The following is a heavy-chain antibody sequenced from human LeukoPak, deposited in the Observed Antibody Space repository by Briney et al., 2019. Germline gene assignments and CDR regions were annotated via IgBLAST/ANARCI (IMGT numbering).Heavy chain of an antibody. D-gene: IGHD6-19*01. J-gene: IGHJ5*02. CDR3: ARVGGLVDWFDP. V-gene: IGHV3-53*01. CDR1: GFTFSSYA. CDR2: IYSGGST. Sequence: GGSLRLSCAASGFTFSSYAMSWVRQAPGKGLEWVSVIYSGGSTYYADSVKGRFTISRDNSKNTLYLQMNSLRAEDTAVYYCARVGGLVDWFDPWGQGTLVTVSS.